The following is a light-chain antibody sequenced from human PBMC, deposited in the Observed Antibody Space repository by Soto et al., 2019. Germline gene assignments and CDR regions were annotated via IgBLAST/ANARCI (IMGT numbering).Light chain of an antibody. J-gene: IGKJ5*01. CDR1: QSVFSS. CDR3: QQYGSSPYT. CDR2: GAA. V-gene: IGKV3-20*01. Sequence: EIVMTQSPATLSVSPGERATLSCRASQSVFSSLAWYQQKPGQAPRLLIYGAATRATGIPDRFSGTGSGTDFALIINRLEPEDFAVYYCQQYGSSPYTFGLGTRLEIK.